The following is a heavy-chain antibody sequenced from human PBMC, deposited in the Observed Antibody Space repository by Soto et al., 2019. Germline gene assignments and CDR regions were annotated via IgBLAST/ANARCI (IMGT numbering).Heavy chain of an antibody. Sequence: EVQLVESGGGLVKPGGSLRLSCAASGFTFSSYSMNWGRQAPGKGLEWVSSISSSNSYIYYADSVKGRFTISRDNAKNSQYLQMINLRAKDTAVYDCARDGAYGSGSYVRLFDYWGQGTLVTVSS. D-gene: IGHD3-10*01. V-gene: IGHV3-21*01. J-gene: IGHJ4*02. CDR1: GFTFSSYS. CDR3: ARDGAYGSGSYVRLFDY. CDR2: ISSSNSYI.